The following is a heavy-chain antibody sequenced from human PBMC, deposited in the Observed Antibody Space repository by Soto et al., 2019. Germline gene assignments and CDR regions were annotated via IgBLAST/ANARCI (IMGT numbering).Heavy chain of an antibody. CDR2: ISYDGSNK. CDR3: ALDRGYCSGGSCYSLVYYGMDV. V-gene: IGHV3-30*03. D-gene: IGHD2-15*01. CDR1: GFTFSSYG. Sequence: HPGGSLRLSCAASGFTFSSYGMHWVRQAPGKGLEWVAVISYDGSNKYYADSVKGRFTISRDNSKNTLYLQMNSLRAEDTAVYFCALDRGYCSGGSCYSLVYYGMDVWGQGTTVTV. J-gene: IGHJ6*02.